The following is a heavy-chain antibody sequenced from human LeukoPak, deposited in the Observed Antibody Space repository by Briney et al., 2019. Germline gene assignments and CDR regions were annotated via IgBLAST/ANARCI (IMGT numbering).Heavy chain of an antibody. CDR1: GYTFTSYD. D-gene: IGHD1-26*01. J-gene: IGHJ6*02. CDR2: MSPNSGNT. V-gene: IGHV1-8*01. Sequence: ASVKVSCKASGYTFTSYDINWVRQATGQGLEWMGWMSPNSGNTGYAQKFQDRVTMTRDTSISTAYMELSSLRSEDTAVYYCAREFGSHYPYYYYGMDVWGQGTTVTVSS. CDR3: AREFGSHYPYYYYGMDV.